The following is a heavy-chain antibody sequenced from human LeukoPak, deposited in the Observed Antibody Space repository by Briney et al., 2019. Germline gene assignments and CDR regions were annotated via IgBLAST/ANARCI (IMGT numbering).Heavy chain of an antibody. J-gene: IGHJ5*02. CDR3: ARRGAILSWFDP. Sequence: GRSLRLSCAASGFTFSSYAMHWVRQAPGKGLEWVAVISYDGSNKYYADSVKGRFTISRDNSKNTLYLHMNSLRAEDTAVYYCARRGAILSWFDPWGQGTLVTVSS. D-gene: IGHD2-2*02. CDR1: GFTFSSYA. CDR2: ISYDGSNK. V-gene: IGHV3-30*04.